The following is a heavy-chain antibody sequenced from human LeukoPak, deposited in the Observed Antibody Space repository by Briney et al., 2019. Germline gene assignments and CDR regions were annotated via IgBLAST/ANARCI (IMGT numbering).Heavy chain of an antibody. CDR1: GYTFTGYY. CDR2: INPNSGGT. Sequence: ASVKVSCKASGYTFTGYYMHWVRQAPGQGLEWMGWINPNSGGTNYAQKLRGRVTMTRDTSITTAYMELSSLRSDDTAVYYCARPSCSASTCYYLFGPWGQGTLVTVSS. J-gene: IGHJ5*02. V-gene: IGHV1-2*02. CDR3: ARPSCSASTCYYLFGP. D-gene: IGHD2-15*01.